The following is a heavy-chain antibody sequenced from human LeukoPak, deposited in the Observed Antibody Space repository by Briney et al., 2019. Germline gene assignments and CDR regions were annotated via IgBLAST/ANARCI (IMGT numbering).Heavy chain of an antibody. CDR1: GYTFTGYY. CDR2: INPNSGGT. D-gene: IGHD5-18*01. J-gene: IGHJ3*02. Sequence: ASVKVSCKASGYTFTGYYMHWVRQAPGQGLEWMGWINPNSGGTNYAQKFQGRVTMTRDTSISTAYMELSRLRSDDTAVYYCARVSLKDTAIVENAFDIWGQGTMVTVSS. V-gene: IGHV1-2*02. CDR3: ARVSLKDTAIVENAFDI.